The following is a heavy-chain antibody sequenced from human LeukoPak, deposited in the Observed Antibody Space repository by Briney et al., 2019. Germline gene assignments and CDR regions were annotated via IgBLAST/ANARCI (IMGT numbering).Heavy chain of an antibody. D-gene: IGHD3-9*01. Sequence: GGSLRLSCAASGFTFSSYGMHWVRQAPGKGLESVAFIRFDGTNKYYADSVKGRFTISRDNSKNTLYLQVNSLRPEDTAVYYWAKGPNYDVLTGWRKTYNAFDIWGQGTMVTVSS. V-gene: IGHV3-30*02. CDR3: AKGPNYDVLTGWRKTYNAFDI. CDR2: IRFDGTNK. CDR1: GFTFSSYG. J-gene: IGHJ3*02.